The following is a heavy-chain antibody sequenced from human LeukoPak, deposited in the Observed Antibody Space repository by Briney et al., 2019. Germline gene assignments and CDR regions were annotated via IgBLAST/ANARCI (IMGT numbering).Heavy chain of an antibody. D-gene: IGHD4-23*01. CDR1: GFTVSSNY. V-gene: IGHV3-66*02. CDR2: IYSGGST. Sequence: GGSLRLSCAASGFTVSSNYMSWVRQAPGKGLEWVAVIYSGGSTYYADSVKGRFTISIDESKNTLYLQMNSLRGEDTAVYYCARSYGGNSHFDYWGQGTLVTVSS. J-gene: IGHJ4*02. CDR3: ARSYGGNSHFDY.